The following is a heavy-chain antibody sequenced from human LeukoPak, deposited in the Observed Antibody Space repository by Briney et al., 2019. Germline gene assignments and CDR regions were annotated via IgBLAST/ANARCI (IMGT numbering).Heavy chain of an antibody. V-gene: IGHV1-2*04. CDR1: GYTFTGYY. J-gene: IGHJ5*02. CDR3: ARGSIVVVVAALYNWFDP. Sequence: ASVKVSCKASGYTFTGYYMHWVRQAPGQGLEWMGCINPNSGGTNYAQKFQGWVTMTRDTSISTAYMELSRMRSDDTAVYYCARGSIVVVVAALYNWFDPWGQGTLVTVSS. D-gene: IGHD2-15*01. CDR2: INPNSGGT.